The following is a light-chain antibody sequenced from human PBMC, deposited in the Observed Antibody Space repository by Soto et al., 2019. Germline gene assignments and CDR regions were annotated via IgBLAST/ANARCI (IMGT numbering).Light chain of an antibody. CDR1: SNDVGGYNY. Sequence: QSVLTQPASVSGSPGQSITISCTGTSNDVGGYNYVSWFQQHPGKAPKLLIFEVSNRPSGVSHRFSGSKSGNTASLTISGLQAEDEADYYCSSFTSTSTFVFGSGTQLTVL. CDR2: EVS. V-gene: IGLV2-14*01. CDR3: SSFTSTSTFV. J-gene: IGLJ7*01.